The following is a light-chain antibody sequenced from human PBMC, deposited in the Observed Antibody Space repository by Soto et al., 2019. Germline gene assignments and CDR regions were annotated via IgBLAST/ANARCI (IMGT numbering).Light chain of an antibody. J-gene: IGLJ3*02. Sequence: NFMLTQPHSVSESPGKTVAISCTGSSGSIASNYVQWYQQRPGSAPTTVIYEHNQRPSGVPDRFSGSIDISSNSASLTISGLETEDEADYCCQSYDSTNWVFGGGTKLTVL. CDR2: EHN. V-gene: IGLV6-57*02. CDR3: QSYDSTNWV. CDR1: SGSIASNY.